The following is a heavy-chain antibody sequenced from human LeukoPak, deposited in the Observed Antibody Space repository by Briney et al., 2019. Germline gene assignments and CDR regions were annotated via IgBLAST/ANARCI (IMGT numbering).Heavy chain of an antibody. Sequence: TSETLSLTCTVSGDSISSYYWSWIRQPPGKGLEWIGYIYYSGSTKYNPSLKSRVTISVDTSKNQFSLKLNSVTAADTAVYYCARGGAGNCGGACYLNLFDPWGEGTLVTVSS. CDR2: IYYSGST. V-gene: IGHV4-59*01. D-gene: IGHD2-21*02. J-gene: IGHJ5*02. CDR1: GDSISSYY. CDR3: ARGGAGNCGGACYLNLFDP.